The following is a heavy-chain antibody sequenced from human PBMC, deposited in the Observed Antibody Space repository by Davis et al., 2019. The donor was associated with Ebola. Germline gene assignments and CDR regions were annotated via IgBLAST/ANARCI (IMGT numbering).Heavy chain of an antibody. D-gene: IGHD1-26*01. CDR2: ISSSGSTI. Sequence: GESLRLSCAASGFTFSSYEMNWVRQAPGKGLEWVSYISSSGSTIYYADSVKGRFTISRDNAKNSLYLQMNSLRAEDTAVYYCARSLVGATYLSVYYYYGMDVWGQGTTVTVSS. V-gene: IGHV3-48*03. CDR1: GFTFSSYE. J-gene: IGHJ6*02. CDR3: ARSLVGATYLSVYYYYGMDV.